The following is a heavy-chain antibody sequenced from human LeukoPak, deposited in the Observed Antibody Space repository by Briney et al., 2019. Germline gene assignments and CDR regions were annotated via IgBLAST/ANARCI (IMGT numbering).Heavy chain of an antibody. CDR1: GFTVSSNY. CDR3: ARAPLRIAAAGLDY. V-gene: IGHV3-30*03. J-gene: IGHJ4*02. Sequence: GGSLRLSCAASGFTVSSNYMSWVRQAPGKGLEWVAVISYDGSNKYYADSVKGRFTISRDNSKNTLYLQMNSLRAEDTAVYYCARAPLRIAAAGLDYWGQGTLVTVSS. CDR2: ISYDGSNK. D-gene: IGHD6-13*01.